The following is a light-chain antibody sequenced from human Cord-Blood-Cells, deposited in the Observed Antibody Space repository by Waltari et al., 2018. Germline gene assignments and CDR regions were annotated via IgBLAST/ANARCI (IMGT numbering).Light chain of an antibody. J-gene: IGLJ2*01. Sequence: QSALTKPASVSGSPGQSITISCTGTRSDDGGYNYVTWYQQHPGKAPQLMIYAVRKRPSGVSTRFSGSKSGNTASLTISGLQAEDESDYYCSSYTSSSTVVFGGGTKLTVL. V-gene: IGLV2-14*01. CDR1: RSDDGGYNY. CDR3: SSYTSSSTVV. CDR2: AVR.